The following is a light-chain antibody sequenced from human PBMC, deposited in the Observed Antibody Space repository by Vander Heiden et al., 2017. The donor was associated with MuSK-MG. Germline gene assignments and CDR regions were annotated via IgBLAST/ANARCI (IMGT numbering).Light chain of an antibody. J-gene: IGKJ1*01. CDR2: GAS. Sequence: ELVLTQSPRTLSLSPGERATLPFRASQSVSSSYLAWYQQKPGKAPRLLIYGASSRATGIPDRFSGSGSGTDFTLTISRLEPEDLAVYYCQQYGSSPLTFGQGTKVEIK. V-gene: IGKV3-20*01. CDR3: QQYGSSPLT. CDR1: QSVSSSY.